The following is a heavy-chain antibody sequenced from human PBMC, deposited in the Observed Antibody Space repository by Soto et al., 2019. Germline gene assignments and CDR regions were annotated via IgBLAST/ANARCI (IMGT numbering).Heavy chain of an antibody. J-gene: IGHJ4*02. D-gene: IGHD3-22*01. CDR2: ISYDGSNK. CDR1: GFTFSSYA. V-gene: IGHV3-30-3*01. Sequence: GGSLRLSCAASGFTFSSYAMHWVRQAPGKGLEWVAVISYDGSNKYYADSVKGRFTISRDNSKNTLYLQMNSPRAEDTAVYYCARSGYYYDSSGSYYFDYWGQGTLVTVSS. CDR3: ARSGYYYDSSGSYYFDY.